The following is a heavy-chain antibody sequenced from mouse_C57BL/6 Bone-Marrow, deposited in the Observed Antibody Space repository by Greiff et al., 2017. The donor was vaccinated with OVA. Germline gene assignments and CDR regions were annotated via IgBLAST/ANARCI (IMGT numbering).Heavy chain of an antibody. CDR2: ISSGGDYI. CDR3: TRLLDARDY. J-gene: IGHJ4*01. V-gene: IGHV5-9-1*02. CDR1: GFTFSSYA. Sequence: EVKLVESGEGLVKPGGSLKLSCAASGFTFSSYAMSWVRQTPEKRLAWVAYISSGGDYIYYADTVTGRFTISRDNARNTLYLQMGSLKSEDTAMYYGTRLLDARDYWGQGTSVTVSA. D-gene: IGHD2-1*01.